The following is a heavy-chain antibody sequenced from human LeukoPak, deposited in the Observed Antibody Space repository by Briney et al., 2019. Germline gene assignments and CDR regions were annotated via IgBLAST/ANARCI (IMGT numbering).Heavy chain of an antibody. D-gene: IGHD3-10*01. V-gene: IGHV3-23*01. CDR3: AKYTSGTSYRGLDQ. J-gene: IGHJ4*02. Sequence: GGSLRLSCAAPGLITDDYAIHWVRQAPGKGLEWVSTIIDSAVNTYYADSVKGRFTISRDDSKNTVYLQMNSLRAEDTAVYSCAKYTSGTSYRGLDQWGQGTLVTVSS. CDR2: IIDSAVNT. CDR1: GLITDDYA.